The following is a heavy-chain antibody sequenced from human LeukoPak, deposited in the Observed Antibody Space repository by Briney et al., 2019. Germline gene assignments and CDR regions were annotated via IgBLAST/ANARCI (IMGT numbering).Heavy chain of an antibody. J-gene: IGHJ4*02. CDR1: GFTFSSYW. Sequence: GGSLRLSCAASGFTFSSYWMSWVRQAPGKGLEWVANIKQDGSEKYYVDSVKGRFTISRYNAKNSLYLQMNSLGAEDTAVYYCARAPIAVAGTGYYFDYWGQGTLVTVSS. D-gene: IGHD6-19*01. V-gene: IGHV3-7*04. CDR2: IKQDGSEK. CDR3: ARAPIAVAGTGYYFDY.